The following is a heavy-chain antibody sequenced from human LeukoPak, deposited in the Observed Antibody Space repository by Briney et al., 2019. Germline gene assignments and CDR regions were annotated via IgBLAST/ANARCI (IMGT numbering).Heavy chain of an antibody. CDR1: GFTFSSYE. CDR3: TTDGVGVEGATYDN. D-gene: IGHD1-26*01. V-gene: IGHV3-15*01. Sequence: GGSLRLSCAASGFTFSSYEMNWVRQAPGKGLEWVGRIKAKAHGGTIEYAAPVKGRFAISRDDSKNTLYLQMNSLKTEDTAVYYCTTDGVGVEGATYDNWGQGTLVSVSS. J-gene: IGHJ4*02. CDR2: IKAKAHGGTI.